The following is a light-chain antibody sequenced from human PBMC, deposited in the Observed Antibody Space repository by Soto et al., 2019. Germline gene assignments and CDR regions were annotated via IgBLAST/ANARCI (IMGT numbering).Light chain of an antibody. V-gene: IGKV3-20*01. Sequence: EIVLTQSLGTLSLSPGERATLSCRASQSVSGSYLTWYQQKPGPAPRLLIYGASSRATGIPDRFSGSGSGTAFTLTITRLEPEDFAVYCCQQFGSSPFTFGPGTKVDIK. J-gene: IGKJ3*01. CDR3: QQFGSSPFT. CDR1: QSVSGSY. CDR2: GAS.